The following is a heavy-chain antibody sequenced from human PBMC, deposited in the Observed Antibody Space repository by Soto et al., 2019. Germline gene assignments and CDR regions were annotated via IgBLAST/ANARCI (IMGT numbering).Heavy chain of an antibody. CDR2: IYHSGST. CDR1: GYSISSGYY. CDR3: AREQGSITMIVVVIPGAFDI. J-gene: IGHJ3*02. D-gene: IGHD3-22*01. V-gene: IGHV4-38-2*02. Sequence: SETLSLTCAVSGYSISSGYYWGWIRQPPGKGLEWIGSIYHSGSTYYNPSLKSRVTISVDTSKNQFSLKLSSVTAAATAVYYCAREQGSITMIVVVIPGAFDIWGQGTMV.